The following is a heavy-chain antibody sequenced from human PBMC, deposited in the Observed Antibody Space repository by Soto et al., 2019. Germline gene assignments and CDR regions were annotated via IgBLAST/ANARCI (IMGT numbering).Heavy chain of an antibody. CDR3: ARGQRSDAYFDS. J-gene: IGHJ4*02. CDR2: IFHSGTT. Sequence: PSETLSLTCVVSGVSISSSNWWTWVRQPPGKGLEWIGEIFHSGTTNYNPSLKSRVTISVDKSKNQFSLKLNSVTAADTAVYYCARGQRSDAYFDSWGQGTLVTVSS. CDR1: GVSISSSNW. V-gene: IGHV4-4*02.